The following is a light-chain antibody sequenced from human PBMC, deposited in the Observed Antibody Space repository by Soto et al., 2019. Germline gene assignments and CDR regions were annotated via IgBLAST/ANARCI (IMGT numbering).Light chain of an antibody. J-gene: IGKJ5*01. CDR1: QSVRNNY. V-gene: IGKV3-20*01. CDR3: HHYGGSPIT. CDR2: GAS. Sequence: EVVLTQSPGTLSLSPGERATLSCRASQSVRNNYLAWYQQKPGQAPRLLIYGASTRATGIPDRFSGSGSGTDFTLTISRLEPEDFAVYYCHHYGGSPITFGQGTRLEIK.